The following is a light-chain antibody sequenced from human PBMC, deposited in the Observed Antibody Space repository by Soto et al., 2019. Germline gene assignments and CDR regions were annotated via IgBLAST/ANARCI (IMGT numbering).Light chain of an antibody. V-gene: IGKV1-39*01. CDR3: QQSYNIQALT. CDR1: QNIRNY. J-gene: IGKJ4*01. Sequence: DIQMTQSPSSLSASVGDRVAITCRASQNIRNYLNWYQQKPGKAPRVLIYGAASLQSGVPSRFSGSGSGTNFALTINILQPEDYATYYCQQSYNIQALTVGGVTKVEIK. CDR2: GAA.